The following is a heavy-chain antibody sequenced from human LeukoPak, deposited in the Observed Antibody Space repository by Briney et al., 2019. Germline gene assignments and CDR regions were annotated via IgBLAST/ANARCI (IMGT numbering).Heavy chain of an antibody. D-gene: IGHD3-9*01. Sequence: PSETLSLTCTVSGGSISSGDYYWSWIRQPPGKGLEWIGYIYYSGSTYYNPSLKSRVTISVDTSKNQFSLKLSSVTAADTAVYYCARADYDILTGYRYFDYWGQEPWSPSPQ. V-gene: IGHV4-30-4*01. CDR1: GGSISSGDYY. CDR3: ARADYDILTGYRYFDY. J-gene: IGHJ4*01. CDR2: IYYSGST.